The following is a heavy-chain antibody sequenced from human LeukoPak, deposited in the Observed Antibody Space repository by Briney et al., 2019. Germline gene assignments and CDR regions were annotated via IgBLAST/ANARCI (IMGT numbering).Heavy chain of an antibody. CDR2: ISSSGSTI. D-gene: IGHD3-10*01. CDR1: GFTFSSYE. V-gene: IGHV3-48*03. CDR3: ARGYSGSFNY. Sequence: GGPLRLSCAASGFTFSSYEMNWVRQAPGKGLEWVSYISSSGSTIYYADSVKGRFTISRDNAKNSLYLQMNSLRAEDTAVYYCARGYSGSFNYWGQGTLVTVSS. J-gene: IGHJ4*02.